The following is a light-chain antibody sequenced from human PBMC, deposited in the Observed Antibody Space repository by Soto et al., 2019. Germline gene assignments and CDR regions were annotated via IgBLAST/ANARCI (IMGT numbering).Light chain of an antibody. CDR3: LQSTQLPPT. V-gene: IGKV2D-29*02. CDR1: ESFQQITGETF. CDR2: EAS. Sequence: TQTALYIAVAPCRPAHISCKSIESFQQITGETFLFWYLQKPGQSPQLLIYEASTRVSGVPARFSGSGSGTDFTLAISRLQNDDVGIYYCLQSTQLPPTFGQGTKLDIK. J-gene: IGKJ5*01.